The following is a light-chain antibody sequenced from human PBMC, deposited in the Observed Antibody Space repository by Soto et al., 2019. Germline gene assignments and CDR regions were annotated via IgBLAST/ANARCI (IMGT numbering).Light chain of an antibody. CDR2: KTS. V-gene: IGKV1-5*03. Sequence: DIQMTQSPSTLSASVGYTVTITCRASQSISSWLAWYQQKPGKVPKLLMYKTSSLESGVPSRFSGSGSGTEFTLTISSLQADDFATYYCQQYHAYPLTFGGGTKVEI. CDR1: QSISSW. J-gene: IGKJ4*01. CDR3: QQYHAYPLT.